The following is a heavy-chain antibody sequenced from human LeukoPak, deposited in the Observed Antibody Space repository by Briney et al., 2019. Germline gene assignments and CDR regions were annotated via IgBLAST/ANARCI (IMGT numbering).Heavy chain of an antibody. Sequence: PSETLSLTCTASGGSFSSGSYYWSWMRQPAGKGREGCVSIYTSRSTNYNPSLKSRVTISVDTSKNQFSLKLSSVTAADTAVYYCARGYGDYVSSHWYFDLWGRGTLVTVSS. V-gene: IGHV4-61*10. CDR2: IYTSRST. CDR1: GGSFSSGSYY. CDR3: ARGYGDYVSSHWYFDL. J-gene: IGHJ2*01. D-gene: IGHD4-17*01.